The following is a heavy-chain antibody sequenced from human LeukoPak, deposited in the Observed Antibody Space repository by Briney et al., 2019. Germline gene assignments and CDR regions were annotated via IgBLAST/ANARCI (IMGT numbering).Heavy chain of an antibody. CDR1: GGSISTYY. V-gene: IGHV4-4*07. CDR3: ARQYSDILTGYHRGELYWYFDL. D-gene: IGHD3-9*01. Sequence: SETLSLTCTVSGGSISTYYWSWIRQPPGKGLEWIGRIYTSGSTNYNPSLKSRVTMSVDTSKNQFSLKPSSVTAADTAVYYCARQYSDILTGYHRGELYWYFDLWGRGTLVTVSS. CDR2: IYTSGST. J-gene: IGHJ2*01.